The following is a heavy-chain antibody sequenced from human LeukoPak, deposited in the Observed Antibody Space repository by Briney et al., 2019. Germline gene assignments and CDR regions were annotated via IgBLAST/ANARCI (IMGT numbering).Heavy chain of an antibody. Sequence: GAPVKVSCKASGYTFTSYYMHWVRQAPGQGLEWMGIINPSGGSTSYAQKFQGRVTMTRDMSTSTVYMELSSLRSEDTAVYYCARTASGYCSSTSCYGGGRFDPWGQGTLVTVSS. V-gene: IGHV1-46*01. J-gene: IGHJ5*02. CDR1: GYTFTSYY. CDR2: INPSGGST. CDR3: ARTASGYCSSTSCYGGGRFDP. D-gene: IGHD2-2*01.